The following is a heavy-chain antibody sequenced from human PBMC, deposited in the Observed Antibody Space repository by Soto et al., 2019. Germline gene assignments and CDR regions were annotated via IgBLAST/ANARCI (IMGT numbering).Heavy chain of an antibody. Sequence: QVHLVESGGGVVQPGRSLRLSCTASGFTFSSFGIHWVRQAPGKGLEWVAIIWYDGGRKYYADSVKGRFTISRDDSQNTVYLQMNSLRAEDTAVYHCARNGGYYCFDYWGPGTLVTVSS. J-gene: IGHJ4*02. CDR3: ARNGGYYCFDY. CDR2: IWYDGGRK. CDR1: GFTFSSFG. V-gene: IGHV3-33*01. D-gene: IGHD5-18*01.